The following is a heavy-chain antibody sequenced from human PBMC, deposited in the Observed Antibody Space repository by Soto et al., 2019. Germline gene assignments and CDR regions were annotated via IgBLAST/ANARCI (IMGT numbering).Heavy chain of an antibody. CDR1: GFTFSRYG. D-gene: IGHD6-13*01. V-gene: IGHV3-33*01. J-gene: IGHJ1*01. CDR3: DRDVHAAPALESSQH. Sequence: VQLVESGGGVVQPGRSLRLSCAASGFTFSRYGMHWVRQAPGKGLEWLAVIWYDGSNEDYADSVKGRFTISRDNSNTTPNLPMNSLRAEDSAVYYCDRDVHAAPALESSQHWGQGTLVTVSS. CDR2: IWYDGSNE.